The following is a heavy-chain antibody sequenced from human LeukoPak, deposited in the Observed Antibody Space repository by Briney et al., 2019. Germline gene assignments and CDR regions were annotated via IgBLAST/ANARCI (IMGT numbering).Heavy chain of an antibody. CDR1: GGSISNYY. CDR2: IYHSGST. V-gene: IGHV4-59*12. D-gene: IGHD5-12*01. Sequence: SETLSLTCIVSGGSISNYYWSWIRQPAGKGLEWIGYIYHSGSTYYNPSLKSRVTISVDRSKNQFSLKLSSVTAADTAVYYCARGIRGYSGYEGFDYWGQGTLVTVSS. CDR3: ARGIRGYSGYEGFDY. J-gene: IGHJ4*02.